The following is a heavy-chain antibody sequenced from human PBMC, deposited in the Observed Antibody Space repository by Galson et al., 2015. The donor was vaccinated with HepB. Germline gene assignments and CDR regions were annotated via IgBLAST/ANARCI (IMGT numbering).Heavy chain of an antibody. CDR1: GYTLTELS. Sequence: SVKVSCKVSGYTLTELSMHWVRQAPGKGLEWMGGFDPEDGETIYAQKFQGRVTMTEDTSTDTAYMELSSLRSEDTAVYYCATPTDYDSSGYRRYYYYGMDVWGQGTTVTVSS. CDR2: FDPEDGET. CDR3: ATPTDYDSSGYRRYYYYGMDV. J-gene: IGHJ6*02. D-gene: IGHD3-22*01. V-gene: IGHV1-24*01.